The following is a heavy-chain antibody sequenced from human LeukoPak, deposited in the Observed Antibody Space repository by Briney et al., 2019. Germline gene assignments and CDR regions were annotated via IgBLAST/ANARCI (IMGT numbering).Heavy chain of an antibody. V-gene: IGHV3-23*01. D-gene: IGHD3-22*01. CDR1: GFTFTNYW. Sequence: GGSLRLSCAASGFTFTNYWMSWVRQAPGKGLEWVSAISGSGGSTYYADSVKGRFTISRDNSKNTLYLQMNSLRAEDTAVYYCASDKSSYYYDSSGYPYWGQGTLVTVSS. CDR2: ISGSGGST. J-gene: IGHJ4*02. CDR3: ASDKSSYYYDSSGYPY.